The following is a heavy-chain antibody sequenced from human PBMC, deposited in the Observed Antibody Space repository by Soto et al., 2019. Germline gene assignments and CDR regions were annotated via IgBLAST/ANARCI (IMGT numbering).Heavy chain of an antibody. J-gene: IGHJ4*02. CDR2: IYHSGDT. CDR3: ARTRESSSTPRDFDY. CDR1: GFSITIGHY. V-gene: IGHV4-38-2*02. D-gene: IGHD6-6*01. Sequence: SETLSLTCTVSGFSITIGHYWGWIRQPPGEGLEWIGSIYHSGDTYYNPSLKSRVTISVDTSKNQFALKLSSVTAADTAVYYCARTRESSSTPRDFDYWGQGTLVTVSS.